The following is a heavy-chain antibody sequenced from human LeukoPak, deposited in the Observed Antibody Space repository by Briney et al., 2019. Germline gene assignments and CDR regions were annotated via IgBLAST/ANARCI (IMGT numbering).Heavy chain of an antibody. CDR3: TSQTYVGNGRYYSDN. J-gene: IGHJ4*02. CDR1: GFTFSTYT. CDR2: INNSGGTT. D-gene: IGHD3-10*01. Sequence: GGSLRLSCATSGFTFSTYTMTWVRQARRKGLEWVAIINNSGGTTYYADSVRGRFTVSRDNSRNTLYLQLESLRAEDTAVYYCTSQTYVGNGRYYSDNWGQGTLVTVSS. V-gene: IGHV3-23*01.